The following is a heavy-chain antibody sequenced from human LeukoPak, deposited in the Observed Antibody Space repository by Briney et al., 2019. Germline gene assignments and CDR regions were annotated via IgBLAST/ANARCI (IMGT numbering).Heavy chain of an antibody. CDR3: ARPPPTYYYDSSASYDAFDI. D-gene: IGHD3-22*01. V-gene: IGHV5-51*01. CDR2: IYPGDSDT. J-gene: IGHJ3*02. CDR1: GYSFTTYW. Sequence: GESLKISFKGSGYSFTTYWIGWVRQMPGKGLEWMGIIYPGDSDTRYSPSFQGQVTISADKSISTAYLQWSSLKASDTAMYYCARPPPTYYYDSSASYDAFDIWGQGTMVTVSS.